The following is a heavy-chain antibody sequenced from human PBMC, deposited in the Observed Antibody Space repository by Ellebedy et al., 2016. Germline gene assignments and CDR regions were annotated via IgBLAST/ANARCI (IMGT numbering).Heavy chain of an antibody. CDR2: ISSTATYI. V-gene: IGHV3-21*01. CDR1: GFTFSNFA. D-gene: IGHD3-22*01. CDR3: LRGDNRDY. Sequence: GGSLRLSCAASGFTFSNFAMSWVRQAPGKGLEWVSSISSTATYIYYADSVKGRFTISRDNAKNSLFLQMNSLKVEDTAVYYCLRGDNRDYWGQGTLVTVSS. J-gene: IGHJ4*02.